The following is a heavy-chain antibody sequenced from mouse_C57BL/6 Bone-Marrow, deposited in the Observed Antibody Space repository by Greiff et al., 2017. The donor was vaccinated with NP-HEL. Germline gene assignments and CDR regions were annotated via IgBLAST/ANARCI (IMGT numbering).Heavy chain of an antibody. Sequence: EVQLVESGGGLVKPGGSLKLSCAASGFTFSDYGMHWVRQAPEKGLEWVAYISSGSSTTCYAHTVKGRFTFSRDNANITLFLQMTSLRSEDTAMYYCARQGVYYGNYWYFDVWGTGTTVTVSS. D-gene: IGHD2-1*01. J-gene: IGHJ1*03. V-gene: IGHV5-17*01. CDR1: GFTFSDYG. CDR2: ISSGSSTT. CDR3: ARQGVYYGNYWYFDV.